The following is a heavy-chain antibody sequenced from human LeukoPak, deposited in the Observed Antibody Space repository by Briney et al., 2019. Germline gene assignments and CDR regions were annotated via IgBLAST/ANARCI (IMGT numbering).Heavy chain of an antibody. CDR3: ARDRGQTGYYWSYYYYMDV. Sequence: HSGGSLRLXCAASGFTFSDYSMNWDRQAPGKGLEWASYISGGSSTMYYADSVKGRFTISRDNAQNSLYLQMNSLRAEDTAVYYCARDRGQTGYYWSYYYYMDVWGIGTTVTVSS. D-gene: IGHD3-9*01. CDR1: GFTFSDYS. J-gene: IGHJ6*03. CDR2: ISGGSSTM. V-gene: IGHV3-48*01.